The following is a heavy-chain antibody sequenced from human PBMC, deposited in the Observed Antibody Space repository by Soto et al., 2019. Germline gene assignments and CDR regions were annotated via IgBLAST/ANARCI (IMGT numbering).Heavy chain of an antibody. Sequence: PGESLKISCKGSGYIFTSHWIGWVRQMPGKGLEWLGIIYPGDSDTRYSPSFQGQVTISADKSITTAYLQWSSLKASDTAMYYCARDLDYGDNSEASDVWGQGKMVTVSS. CDR1: GYIFTSHW. V-gene: IGHV5-51*01. CDR3: ARDLDYGDNSEASDV. J-gene: IGHJ3*01. CDR2: IYPGDSDT. D-gene: IGHD4-17*01.